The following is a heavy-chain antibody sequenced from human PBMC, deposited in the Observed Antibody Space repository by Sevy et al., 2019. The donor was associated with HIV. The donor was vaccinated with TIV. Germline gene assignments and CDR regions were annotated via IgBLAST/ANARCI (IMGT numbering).Heavy chain of an antibody. D-gene: IGHD5-18*01. Sequence: GGCLRLSCVASGFTVSNYWMNWVRQAPGMGLEWVAKIKEDGKETYYVDSVKGRFTISRDNAKNSLYLQMTSLRVEDTAVYYCARDTYSTMVTPFDFWGQGTKVTVSS. J-gene: IGHJ4*02. CDR1: GFTVSNYW. CDR2: IKEDGKET. V-gene: IGHV3-7*03. CDR3: ARDTYSTMVTPFDF.